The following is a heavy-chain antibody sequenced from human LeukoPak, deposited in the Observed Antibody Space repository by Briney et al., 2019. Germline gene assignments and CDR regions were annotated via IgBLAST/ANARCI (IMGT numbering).Heavy chain of an antibody. CDR2: IWSDGSGK. Sequence: PGGSLRLSCSASGFPFNTYGMHGGRQSPGQGLEWLAIIWSDGSGKFYADSVKGRFTVSRHNSKNNLYLQMNSLRAEDPAVYYCARDGGSGSSSSWFDTWGQGTLVTVSS. V-gene: IGHV3-33*01. J-gene: IGHJ5*02. CDR1: GFPFNTYG. CDR3: ARDGGSGSSSSWFDT. D-gene: IGHD3-10*01.